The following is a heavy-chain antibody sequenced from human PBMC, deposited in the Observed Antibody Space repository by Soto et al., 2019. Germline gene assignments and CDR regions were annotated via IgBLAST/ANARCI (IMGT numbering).Heavy chain of an antibody. CDR2: ISSSSSYT. CDR3: ARDHHRYSGYDYVDY. V-gene: IGHV3-11*05. J-gene: IGHJ4*02. Sequence: GSLRLSCAASGFTLSDYYMSWIRQAPGKGLEWVSYISSSSSYTNYADSVKGRFTISRDNAKNSLYLQMNSLRAEDTAVYYCARDHHRYSGYDYVDYWGQGTLVTVSS. CDR1: GFTLSDYY. D-gene: IGHD5-12*01.